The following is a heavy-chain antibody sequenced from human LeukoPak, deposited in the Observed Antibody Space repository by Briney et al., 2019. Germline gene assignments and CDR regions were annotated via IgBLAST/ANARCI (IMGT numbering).Heavy chain of an antibody. J-gene: IGHJ4*02. D-gene: IGHD3-22*01. V-gene: IGHV3-30*18. CDR3: AKAGEYYDSSGYAY. Sequence: GGSLRLSCAASGFTFSSYGMHWVRQAPGKGLEWVAVISYDGSNKYYADSVKGRFTISRDNSKNTLYLQMNSLRAEDTAVYYCAKAGEYYDSSGYAYWGQGTLVTVSS. CDR2: ISYDGSNK. CDR1: GFTFSSYG.